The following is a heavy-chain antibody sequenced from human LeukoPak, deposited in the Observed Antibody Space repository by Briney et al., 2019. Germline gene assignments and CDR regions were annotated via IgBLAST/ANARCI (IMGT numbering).Heavy chain of an antibody. J-gene: IGHJ4*02. CDR2: ISSSSSSYI. D-gene: IGHD5-18*01. CDR3: ARARGYSYGYVY. V-gene: IGHV3-21*01. Sequence: GGSLRLSCAASGFTFSSYSMNWVRQAPGKGLEWVSSISSSSSSYIYYADSVKGRFTNSRDNAKKSLYLQMNSLRAEDTAVYYCARARGYSYGYVYWGQGTLVTVSS. CDR1: GFTFSSYS.